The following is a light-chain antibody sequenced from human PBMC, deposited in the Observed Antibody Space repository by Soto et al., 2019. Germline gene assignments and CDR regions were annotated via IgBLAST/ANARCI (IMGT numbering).Light chain of an antibody. CDR2: DVS. V-gene: IGLV2-14*01. J-gene: IGLJ2*01. CDR3: SSYTSSSTPVV. Sequence: QSVLTQPGSVSGSPGQSITFSCTGSSSDVGGYNYVSWYQQHTGKATKLMIYDVSNRPSGVSNRCSGSKSGNTASLTNSGLQPEDEADYYCSSYTSSSTPVVFGGGTKVTVL. CDR1: SSDVGGYNY.